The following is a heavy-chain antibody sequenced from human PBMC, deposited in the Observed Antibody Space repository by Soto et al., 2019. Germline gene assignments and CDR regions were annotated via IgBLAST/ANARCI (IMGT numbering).Heavy chain of an antibody. D-gene: IGHD3-16*01. V-gene: IGHV3-48*01. J-gene: IGHJ4*02. CDR2: INRDSTVI. CDR1: GFSFSTHY. CDR3: LNGDYY. Sequence: EEQLVESGGGLVQPGGSLRLSCAASGFSFSTHYMNWVRQTPGKGLEWVSSINRDSTVIKYADSVKGRFTISRDNARNSLSLQMNPLRAEDTAVYYCLNGDYYVGPGTLVTVSS.